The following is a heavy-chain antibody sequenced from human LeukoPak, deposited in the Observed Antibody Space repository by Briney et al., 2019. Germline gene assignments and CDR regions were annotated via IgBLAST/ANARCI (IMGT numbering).Heavy chain of an antibody. CDR1: GFTFDDYA. CDR3: AKGKWYSGTYHFDY. J-gene: IGHJ4*02. CDR2: ISWNSDTI. V-gene: IGHV3-9*01. Sequence: PGGPLRLSCAASGFTFDDYAMHWVRQAPGKGLEWVSGISWNSDTIGYADSVKGRFTISRDNAKNSLYLQMNSLRAEDTALYYCAKGKWYSGTYHFDYWGQGTLVTVSS. D-gene: IGHD1-26*01.